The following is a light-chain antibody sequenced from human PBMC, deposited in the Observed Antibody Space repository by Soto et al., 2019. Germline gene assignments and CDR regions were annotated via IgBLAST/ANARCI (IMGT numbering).Light chain of an antibody. J-gene: IGKJ2*01. CDR2: GAS. CDR3: QQYNNWPPYT. Sequence: EIVMTQSPATLSVSAGERATLSCRASQSVSSNLAWYQQKPGQAPRLLIYGASNRATGIPARFSGSGSGTEFTHTISSLQSEDFAVYYCQQYNNWPPYTFGQGTKLEIK. CDR1: QSVSSN. V-gene: IGKV3-15*01.